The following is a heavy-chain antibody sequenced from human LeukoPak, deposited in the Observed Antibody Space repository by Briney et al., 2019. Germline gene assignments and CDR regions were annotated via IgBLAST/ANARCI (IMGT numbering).Heavy chain of an antibody. Sequence: AGGSLRLSCAASGFTFNDYALNWVRQAPGKGLEWVSVMSGSGGSTYYADSVKGRFTISRDNSKNTLYLQMNSLRAEDTAVYFCAKASHQWLVRYYFDYWGQGTLVTVSS. CDR1: GFTFNDYA. D-gene: IGHD6-19*01. V-gene: IGHV3-23*01. CDR3: AKASHQWLVRYYFDY. CDR2: MSGSGGST. J-gene: IGHJ4*02.